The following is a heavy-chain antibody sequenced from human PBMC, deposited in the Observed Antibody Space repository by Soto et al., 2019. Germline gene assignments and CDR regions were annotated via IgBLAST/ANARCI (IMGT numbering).Heavy chain of an antibody. CDR2: INPSGGST. CDR3: ARDQRDRYDHSSPNYYYYGMDV. CDR1: GYTFTNYY. V-gene: IGHV1-46*01. J-gene: IGHJ6*02. D-gene: IGHD6-13*01. Sequence: QVQLVQSGAEVKKPGASVKVSCKASGYTFTNYYIHWVRQAPGQGLEWMGVINPSGGSTIYARKFQGRVTMTRDTSTSTVSMELSSLRSDDTAVYYCARDQRDRYDHSSPNYYYYGMDVWGQGITVTVSS.